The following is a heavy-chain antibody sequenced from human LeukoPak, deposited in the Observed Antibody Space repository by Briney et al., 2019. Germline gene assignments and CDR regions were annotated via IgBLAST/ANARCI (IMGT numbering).Heavy chain of an antibody. CDR1: GVPFTSNF. Sequence: PGGPLRLSCAAPGVPFTSNFMSWVRPAPGQGLEWVSVVYGGGTTYYADSVKGRFTISRDNSKNALYLQMNSLRVEDTAVYYCARIDSSGFYPAYWGQGTLVTVSS. CDR2: VYGGGTT. CDR3: ARIDSSGFYPAY. D-gene: IGHD3-22*01. V-gene: IGHV3-53*01. J-gene: IGHJ4*02.